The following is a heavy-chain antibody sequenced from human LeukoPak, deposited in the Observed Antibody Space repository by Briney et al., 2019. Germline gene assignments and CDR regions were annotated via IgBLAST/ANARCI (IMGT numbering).Heavy chain of an antibody. CDR3: ARDRIAAAGPGYYCYYGMDV. V-gene: IGHV4-59*01. CDR2: IYYSGST. CDR1: GGSISSYY. J-gene: IGHJ6*02. Sequence: SETLSLTCTVSGGSISSYYWSWIRQPPGKGLEWIGYIYYSGSTNYNPSLKSRATISVDTSKNQFSLKLSSVTAADTAVYYCARDRIAAAGPGYYCYYGMDVWGQGTTVTVSS. D-gene: IGHD6-13*01.